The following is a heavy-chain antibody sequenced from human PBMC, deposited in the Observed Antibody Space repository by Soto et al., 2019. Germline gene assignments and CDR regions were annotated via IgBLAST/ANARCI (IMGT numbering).Heavy chain of an antibody. CDR1: GGSISSSSYY. V-gene: IGHV4-39*01. J-gene: IGHJ3*02. CDR2: IYYSGST. CDR3: AAVVVVAATPNDAFDI. Sequence: PWETLSLTCTVSGGSISSSSYYWGWIRQPPGKGLEWIGSIYYSGSTYYNPSLKSRVTISVDTSKNQFSLKLSSVTAADTAVYYCAAVVVVAATPNDAFDIWGQGTMVTV. D-gene: IGHD2-15*01.